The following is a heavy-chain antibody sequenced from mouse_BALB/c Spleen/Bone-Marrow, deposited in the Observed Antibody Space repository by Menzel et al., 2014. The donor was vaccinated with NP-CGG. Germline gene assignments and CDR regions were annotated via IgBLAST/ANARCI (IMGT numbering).Heavy chain of an antibody. CDR2: NHPSDSET. Sequence: QVQLQQSGTEVVRPGASVKLSCKASGYSFTTYWMNWVKQRPGQGLEWIGMNHPSDSETRLNQKFKDKATLTVDKSSSSAYMQLNSPTSEDSAVYYCAREKVYYGISWFAYWGQGTLVTVSA. CDR1: GYSFTTYW. V-gene: IGHV1-61*01. D-gene: IGHD2-1*01. CDR3: AREKVYYGISWFAY. J-gene: IGHJ3*01.